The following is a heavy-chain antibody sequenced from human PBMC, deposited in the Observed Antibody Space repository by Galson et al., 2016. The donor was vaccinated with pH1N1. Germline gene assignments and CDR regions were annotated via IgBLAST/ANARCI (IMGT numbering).Heavy chain of an antibody. D-gene: IGHD3-10*01. V-gene: IGHV1-18*01. J-gene: IGHJ4*02. Sequence: SVKVSCKASGYTFTSYGISWVRQAPGQGLEWVGWISVYNGNTDYAQKVKGRVAMTTDTSTNTAYMELKSLRADDTAVYYCARDPKVGVRASGYWGQGTLVTVSS. CDR2: ISVYNGNT. CDR1: GYTFTSYG. CDR3: ARDPKVGVRASGY.